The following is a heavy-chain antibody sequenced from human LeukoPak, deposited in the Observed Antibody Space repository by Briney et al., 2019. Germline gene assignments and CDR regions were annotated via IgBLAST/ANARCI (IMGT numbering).Heavy chain of an antibody. J-gene: IGHJ4*02. CDR3: ARDPSGSSSWVRFDY. Sequence: GRSLRLSSAASGFTFSSYAMHWVRQAPGKGLEWVAVISYDGSNKYYADSVKGRFTISRDNSKNTLYLQMNSLRAEDTAVYYCARDPSGSSSWVRFDYWGQGTLVTVSS. D-gene: IGHD6-13*01. V-gene: IGHV3-30-3*01. CDR2: ISYDGSNK. CDR1: GFTFSSYA.